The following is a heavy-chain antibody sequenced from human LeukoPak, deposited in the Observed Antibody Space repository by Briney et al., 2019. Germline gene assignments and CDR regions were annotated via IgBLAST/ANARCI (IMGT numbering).Heavy chain of an antibody. D-gene: IGHD5-24*01. J-gene: IGHJ5*02. CDR3: ATEHSMANTAWWFDP. CDR1: GYTITNNY. V-gene: IGHV1-46*01. CDR2: INPSGTGT. Sequence: GASVKVSCKASGYTITNNYMHWVRQAPGQGLEWMGVINPSGTGTSYAQKFKGRITMSRDTSTSTVYMEMSSLRSEDTAFYYCATEHSMANTAWWFDPWGQGTLVTVSS.